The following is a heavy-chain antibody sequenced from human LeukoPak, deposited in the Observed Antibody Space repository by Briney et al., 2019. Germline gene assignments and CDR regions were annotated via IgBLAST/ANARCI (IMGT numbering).Heavy chain of an antibody. J-gene: IGHJ4*02. Sequence: PSETLSLTCSVSGGSMDTYFWNWVRQSAGKGLEWLGRIHSSGTANYNPSLKTRITMAIDTSKTQFSLRLTSVTAADTAVYYCAKTVFLAGCHFDYWGQGTLVTVSS. CDR3: AKTVFLAGCHFDY. D-gene: IGHD3-9*01. V-gene: IGHV4-4*07. CDR1: GGSMDTYF. CDR2: IHSSGTA.